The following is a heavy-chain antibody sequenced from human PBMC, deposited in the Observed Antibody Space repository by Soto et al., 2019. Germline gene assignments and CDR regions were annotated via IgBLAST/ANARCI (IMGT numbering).Heavy chain of an antibody. CDR3: ARNGTYSRFLSQYSGMDV. J-gene: IGHJ6*02. Sequence: QVQLVQSGAEVKEPGSSVKVSCKASGGTFADFIMNWVRQTPGQGLEWMGGIVPMFGTPTYAEKFKGRVTISATGSTSTAYMELTSLRSEDTAVYYCARNGTYSRFLSQYSGMDVWGQGTTVTVSS. V-gene: IGHV1-69*01. D-gene: IGHD6-13*01. CDR2: IVPMFGTP. CDR1: GGTFADFI.